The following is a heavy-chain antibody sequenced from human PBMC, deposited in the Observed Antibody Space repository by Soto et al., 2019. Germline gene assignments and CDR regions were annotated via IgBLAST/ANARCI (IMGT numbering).Heavy chain of an antibody. V-gene: IGHV4-39*01. Sequence: SETLSLTCTVSGGSISSSSYYWGWIRQPPGKGLEWIGSIYYSGSTYYNPSLKSRVTISVDTSKNQFSLKLSSVTAADTAVYYCARYYYDSSGYWGWFDPWGQGTLVTAPQ. D-gene: IGHD3-22*01. CDR2: IYYSGST. CDR1: GGSISSSSYY. CDR3: ARYYYDSSGYWGWFDP. J-gene: IGHJ5*02.